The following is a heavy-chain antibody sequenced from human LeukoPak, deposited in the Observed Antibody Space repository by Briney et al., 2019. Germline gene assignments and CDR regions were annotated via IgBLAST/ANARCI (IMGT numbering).Heavy chain of an antibody. V-gene: IGHV1-18*01. Sequence: ASVKVSCKASGYTFTSYGISWVRQAPGQGIEWMGWISAYNGNTNYAQKLQGRVTMTTDTSTSTACMELRSLRSDDTAVYYCARLGYCSSTSCYNWFDPWGQGTLVTVSS. CDR2: ISAYNGNT. D-gene: IGHD2-2*01. CDR3: ARLGYCSSTSCYNWFDP. CDR1: GYTFTSYG. J-gene: IGHJ5*02.